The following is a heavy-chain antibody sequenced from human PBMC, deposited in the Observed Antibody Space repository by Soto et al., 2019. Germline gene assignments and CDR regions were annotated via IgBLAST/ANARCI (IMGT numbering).Heavy chain of an antibody. J-gene: IGHJ3*02. V-gene: IGHV1-18*01. Sequence: ASVKVCCRASGYTYNSHGISWVRQAPGQGLEWMGWISAYNGNTNYAQKLQGRVTMTTDTSTSTAYMELRSLRSDDTAVYYCARDRAYGTVTTFDIWGQGTMVTVSS. CDR2: ISAYNGNT. CDR3: ARDRAYGTVTTFDI. CDR1: GYTYNSHG. D-gene: IGHD4-17*01.